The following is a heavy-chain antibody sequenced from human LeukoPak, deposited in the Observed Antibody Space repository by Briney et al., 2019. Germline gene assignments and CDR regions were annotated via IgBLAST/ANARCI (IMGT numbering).Heavy chain of an antibody. CDR1: GGSISSSSYY. D-gene: IGHD6-13*01. CDR2: IYHSGST. CDR3: AREKAAAGPLDY. V-gene: IGHV4-39*07. Sequence: RASETLSLTCTVSGGSISSSSYYWGWVRQPPGKGLGWIGYIYHSGSTYYNPSLKSRVTISVDRSKNQFSLKLSSVTAADTAVYYCAREKAAAGPLDYWGQGTLVTVSS. J-gene: IGHJ4*02.